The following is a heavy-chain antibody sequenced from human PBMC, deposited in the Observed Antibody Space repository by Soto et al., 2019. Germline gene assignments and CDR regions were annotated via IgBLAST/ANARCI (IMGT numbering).Heavy chain of an antibody. D-gene: IGHD6-13*01. CDR2: NSAYNGNT. V-gene: IGHV1-18*04. CDR1: GYTLPSYG. CDR3: ARETAAAGLMGD. J-gene: IGHJ4*02. Sequence: ASVKVPYKASGYTLPSYGISWVRQAPAHAREWMGWNSAYNGNTNYAQKLQGRVSMTTDSSTRTGYVELRSLRADDTAVYDCARETAAAGLMGDWGQGTLVTVSS.